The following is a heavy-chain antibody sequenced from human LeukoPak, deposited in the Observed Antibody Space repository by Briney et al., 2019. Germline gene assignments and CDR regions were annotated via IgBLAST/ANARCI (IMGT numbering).Heavy chain of an antibody. D-gene: IGHD3-10*01. V-gene: IGHV4-39*07. CDR2: IYYSGST. CDR3: ARACYYGSGSFNWFDP. CDR1: GGSISSSSYY. Sequence: SETLSLTCTVSGGSISSSSYYWGWIRQPPGKGLEWIGSIYYSGSTYYNPSLKSRVTISVDTSKNQFSLKLSSVTAADTAVYYCARACYYGSGSFNWFDPWGQGTLVTVSS. J-gene: IGHJ5*02.